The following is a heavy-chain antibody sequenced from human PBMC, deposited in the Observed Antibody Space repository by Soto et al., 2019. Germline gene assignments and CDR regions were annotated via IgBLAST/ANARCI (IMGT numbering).Heavy chain of an antibody. V-gene: IGHV1-69*13. Sequence: GASVKVSCKASGGTFSSYAISWVRQAPRQGLEWMGGIIPISGTANYAQKFQGRVTITADESTSTAYMELSSLRSEDTAVYYCARSQGSSTSLEIYYYYYYGMDVWGQGTTVTVSS. D-gene: IGHD2-2*01. CDR1: GGTFSSYA. CDR2: IIPISGTA. J-gene: IGHJ6*02. CDR3: ARSQGSSTSLEIYYYYYYGMDV.